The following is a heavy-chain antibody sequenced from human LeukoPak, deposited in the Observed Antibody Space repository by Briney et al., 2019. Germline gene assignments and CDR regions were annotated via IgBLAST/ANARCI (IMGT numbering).Heavy chain of an antibody. CDR2: ISAYNGNT. CDR1: GYTFTSYG. Sequence: GASVKVSCKASGYTFTSYGISWVRQAPGQGLEWMGWISAYNGNTNYAQKLQGRVTMTTDTSTSTAYMELSRLRSDDTAVYYCAGFAGYGGNSLDFWGQGTLVTASS. D-gene: IGHD4-23*01. J-gene: IGHJ4*02. CDR3: AGFAGYGGNSLDF. V-gene: IGHV1-18*01.